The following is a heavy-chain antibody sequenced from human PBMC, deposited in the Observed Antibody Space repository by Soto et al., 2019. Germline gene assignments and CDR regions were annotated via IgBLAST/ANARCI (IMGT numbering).Heavy chain of an antibody. J-gene: IGHJ4*02. CDR3: ARVHGYYDFWSGYYEGGYYFDY. Sequence: GASVKVSCKASGYTFTSYGISWVRQAPGQGLEWMGWISAYNGNTNYAQKLQGRVTMTTDTSTSTAYMELRSLRSDDTAVYYCARVHGYYDFWSGYYEGGYYFDYWGQGTLVTVSS. V-gene: IGHV1-18*01. D-gene: IGHD3-3*01. CDR2: ISAYNGNT. CDR1: GYTFTSYG.